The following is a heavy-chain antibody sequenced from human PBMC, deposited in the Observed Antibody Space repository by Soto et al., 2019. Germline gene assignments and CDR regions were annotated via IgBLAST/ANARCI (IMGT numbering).Heavy chain of an antibody. CDR3: ARDYDYDDVARLLDC. V-gene: IGHV3-33*01. CDR2: IWYDGANK. Sequence: GGSLRLSCAASGFTFSNSDMHWVRQAPGKGLEWVAVIWYDGANKNYADSVKGRFTISRDSSKNTLYLQMNSLRAEDTAVYYCARDYDYDDVARLLDCWGQGTLVTVSS. D-gene: IGHD4-17*01. J-gene: IGHJ4*02. CDR1: GFTFSNSD.